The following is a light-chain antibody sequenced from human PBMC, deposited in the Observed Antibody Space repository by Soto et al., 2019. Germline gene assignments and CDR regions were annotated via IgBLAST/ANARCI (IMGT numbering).Light chain of an antibody. CDR1: QSVSSY. V-gene: IGKV3-11*01. CDR2: DAS. Sequence: EIVLTQSPATLSLSPGERATLSCRASQSVSSYLAWYQQKPGQAPRLLIHDASNRATGIPARFSGSGSGTDFTLSISGLEAEDFEHYYCQGSRPPTFGGGTKVEIK. J-gene: IGKJ4*01. CDR3: QGSRPPT.